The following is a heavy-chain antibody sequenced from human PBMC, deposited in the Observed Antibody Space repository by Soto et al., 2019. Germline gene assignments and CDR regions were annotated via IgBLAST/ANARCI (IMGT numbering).Heavy chain of an antibody. CDR2: IYYSGST. CDR1: GGSISSYY. CDR3: ARAGEDSSSWKTDYFDY. V-gene: IGHV4-59*01. J-gene: IGHJ4*02. Sequence: SETLSLTCTVSGGSISSYYWSWIRQPPGKGLEWIGYIYYSGSTNYNPSLKSRVTISVDTSKNQFSLKLSSVTAADTAVYYCARAGEDSSSWKTDYFDYWGQGTLVTVSS. D-gene: IGHD6-13*01.